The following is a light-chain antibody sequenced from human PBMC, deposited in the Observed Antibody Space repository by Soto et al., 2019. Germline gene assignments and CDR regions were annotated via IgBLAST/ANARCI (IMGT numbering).Light chain of an antibody. CDR2: GAS. V-gene: IGKV3-20*01. CDR3: QQYGSSPPYT. Sequence: EIVLTQSPDTLSLSPGERATLSCRASQSVTSNYLAWYQQKPGRAPSLLVYGASTRASDVASRFSGSGSGTDFTLTISRLEPEDFAVYHCQQYGSSPPYTFGQGTKLEIK. J-gene: IGKJ2*01. CDR1: QSVTSNY.